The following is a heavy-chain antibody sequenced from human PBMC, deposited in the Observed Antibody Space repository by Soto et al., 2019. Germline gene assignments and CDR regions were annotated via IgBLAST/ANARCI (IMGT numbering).Heavy chain of an antibody. Sequence: SETLSLTCSVTGGSINNYYWSWVRQSAGKGLEWIGRVFTTGTTDYNPSLKGRVTISVDTSKNQFSLSLRSVTAADTAIYYCARDFNSIFDDFADMRWNFDPWGQGTLVTV. CDR2: VFTTGTT. V-gene: IGHV4-4*07. D-gene: IGHD3-3*02. CDR3: ARDFNSIFDDFADMRWNFDP. CDR1: GGSINNYY. J-gene: IGHJ5*02.